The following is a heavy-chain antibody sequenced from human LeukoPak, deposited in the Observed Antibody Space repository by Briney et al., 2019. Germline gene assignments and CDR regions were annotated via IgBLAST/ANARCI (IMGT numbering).Heavy chain of an antibody. J-gene: IGHJ6*02. Sequence: GGSLRLSCAASGFTFSNYGMNWVRQAPGKGLEWVSSISSSSSYIYHADSVKGRFTISRDNAKNSLYLQMNSLRAEDTAVYYCARDLIHSDYGMDVWGQGTTVTVSS. V-gene: IGHV3-21*01. CDR2: ISSSSSYI. D-gene: IGHD5-18*01. CDR1: GFTFSNYG. CDR3: ARDLIHSDYGMDV.